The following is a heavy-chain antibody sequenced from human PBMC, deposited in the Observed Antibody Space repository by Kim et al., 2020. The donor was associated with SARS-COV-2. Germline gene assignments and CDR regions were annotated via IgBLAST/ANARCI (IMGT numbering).Heavy chain of an antibody. CDR1: GFTFSSYG. CDR2: IWDDGSNK. J-gene: IGHJ4*02. CDR3: ARQYSDYVWGSYRLGAPDY. Sequence: GGSLRLSCAASGFTFSSYGMHWVRQAPGKGLEWVAVIWDDGSNKYYADSVKGRFTISRDNSKNTLYLQMNSLRAEDTAVYYCARQYSDYVWGSYRLGAPDYWGQGTLVTVSS. V-gene: IGHV3-33*01. D-gene: IGHD3-16*02.